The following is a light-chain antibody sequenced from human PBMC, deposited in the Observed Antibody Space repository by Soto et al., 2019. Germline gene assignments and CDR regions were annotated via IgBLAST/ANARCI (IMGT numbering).Light chain of an antibody. V-gene: IGKV1-27*01. CDR3: LKYNSAPWT. Sequence: DIQMTQSPSSLAASVGDRVTITCRASQGISDYLAWYQQKPGKVPMVLIYGASTLQSGVPSRFSGSGSGTDFTLNISSLQPEDVATYFCLKYNSAPWTFGQGTKVEIK. CDR2: GAS. CDR1: QGISDY. J-gene: IGKJ1*01.